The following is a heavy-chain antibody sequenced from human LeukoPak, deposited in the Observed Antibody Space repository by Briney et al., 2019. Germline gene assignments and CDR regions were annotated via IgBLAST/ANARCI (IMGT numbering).Heavy chain of an antibody. D-gene: IGHD1-26*01. V-gene: IGHV4-61*01. J-gene: IGHJ4*02. Sequence: SGTLSLTCTVSGGSVSSGSYYWSWIRQPPGKGLEWIGYIYYSGSTNYNPSLKSRVTIPVDTSKNQFSLKLSSVTAADTAVYYCARVVGATIGYWGQGTLVTVSS. CDR1: GGSVSSGSYY. CDR2: IYYSGST. CDR3: ARVVGATIGY.